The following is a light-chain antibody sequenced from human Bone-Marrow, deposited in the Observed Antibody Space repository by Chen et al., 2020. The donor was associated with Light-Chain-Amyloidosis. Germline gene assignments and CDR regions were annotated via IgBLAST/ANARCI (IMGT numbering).Light chain of an antibody. CDR3: MQALQIPQT. Sequence: DIVLTQSPLSLPVTPGEPASISCRSSQSLLHSSGYNSLDWYLQKPGQSPQLLIYLSSTRASGGPDRFSGSGSGTDFTLKISRVEAEDVGVYYCMQALQIPQTFGQGTKLEIK. CDR1: QSLLHSSGYNS. CDR2: LSS. V-gene: IGKV2-28*01. J-gene: IGKJ2*01.